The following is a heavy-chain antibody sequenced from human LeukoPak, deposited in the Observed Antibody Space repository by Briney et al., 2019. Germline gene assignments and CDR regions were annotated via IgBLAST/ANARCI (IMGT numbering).Heavy chain of an antibody. D-gene: IGHD4-17*01. CDR2: ISSNGGST. J-gene: IGHJ3*02. CDR1: GFTFSSYA. Sequence: GGSLRLSCAVSGFTFSSYAMHWVRQAPGKGLEFVSAISSNGGSTYYANSVKGRFSISKDNSKNTLYLQLGSLRPEDMAVYYCARGDGDYIRGTFDIWGHGTMVTVSS. CDR3: ARGDGDYIRGTFDI. V-gene: IGHV3-64*01.